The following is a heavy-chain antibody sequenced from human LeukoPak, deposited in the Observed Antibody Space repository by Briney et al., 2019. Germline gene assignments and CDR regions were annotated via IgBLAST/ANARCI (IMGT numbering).Heavy chain of an antibody. J-gene: IGHJ6*03. CDR2: IMPLFGTA. V-gene: IGHV1-69*05. Sequence: ASVKVSCKASGGTFDSYAISWVRQAPGQGLEWMGGIMPLFGTANYAQEFQGRVTFTTDESASTAYMEVSSLRSEDTAVYYCASGSLGDGYGVGDYYQYMDVWGKGTTVTVSS. CDR3: ASGSLGDGYGVGDYYQYMDV. D-gene: IGHD5-24*01. CDR1: GGTFDSYA.